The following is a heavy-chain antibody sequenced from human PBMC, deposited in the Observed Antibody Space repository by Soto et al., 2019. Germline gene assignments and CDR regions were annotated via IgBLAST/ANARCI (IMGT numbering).Heavy chain of an antibody. J-gene: IGHJ4*02. CDR1: GFSFTTYW. Sequence: GGSLRLSCAASGFSFTTYWMNWVRQAPGKGLEWVANIKPDGSGQYYVDSVKGRFAISRDNAKNSLYLQMNSLRADDTAVYYCARDLRDYDSSGYPSWGQGTLVTVSS. CDR2: IKPDGSGQ. D-gene: IGHD3-22*01. CDR3: ARDLRDYDSSGYPS. V-gene: IGHV3-7*03.